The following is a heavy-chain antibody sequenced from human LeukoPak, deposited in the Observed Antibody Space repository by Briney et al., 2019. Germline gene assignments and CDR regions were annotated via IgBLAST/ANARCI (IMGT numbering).Heavy chain of an antibody. Sequence: SETLSLTCTVSGYSISSGYYWGWIRQPPGKGLEWIGSIYHSGSTYYNPSLKSRVTISVDTSKTQFSLKLSSVTAADTAVYYCARPDYAVHFDYWGQGTLVTVSS. CDR3: ARPDYAVHFDY. CDR1: GYSISSGYY. CDR2: IYHSGST. J-gene: IGHJ4*02. V-gene: IGHV4-38-2*02. D-gene: IGHD4-17*01.